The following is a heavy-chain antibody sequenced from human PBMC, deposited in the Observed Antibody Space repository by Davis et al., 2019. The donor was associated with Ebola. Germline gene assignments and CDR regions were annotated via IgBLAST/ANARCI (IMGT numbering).Heavy chain of an antibody. CDR3: ARDGYLYGVRLELAS. V-gene: IGHV3-48*02. Sequence: GESLKISCAASGFTFSSYWMNWVRQAPGKGLEWVSYISSSSSTIYYADSVKGRFTISRDNAKNSLYLQMNSLRDEDTAVYYCARDGYLYGVRLELASWGQGTLVTVSS. CDR2: ISSSSSTI. CDR1: GFTFSSYW. J-gene: IGHJ1*01. D-gene: IGHD1-7*01.